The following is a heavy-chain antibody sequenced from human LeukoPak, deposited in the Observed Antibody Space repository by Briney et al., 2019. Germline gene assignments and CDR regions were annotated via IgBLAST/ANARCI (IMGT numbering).Heavy chain of an antibody. CDR3: ARGFGHYDILTGYYFDI. CDR2: IYYSGST. V-gene: IGHV4-59*01. J-gene: IGHJ3*02. Sequence: SETLSLTCTVSGGSISSYYWSWIQQPPGKGLEWIGYIYYSGSTNYNPSLKSRVTISVDTSKNQFSLKLSSVTAADTAVYYCARGFGHYDILTGYYFDIWGQGTMVTVSS. CDR1: GGSISSYY. D-gene: IGHD3-9*01.